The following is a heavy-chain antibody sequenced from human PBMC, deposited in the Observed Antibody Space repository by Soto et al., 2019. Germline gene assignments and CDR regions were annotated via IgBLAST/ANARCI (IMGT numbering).Heavy chain of an antibody. J-gene: IGHJ4*02. Sequence: GGSLRLSCAASGFTFTRYSMNWVRQAPGKGPEWVSSISSTTNYIYYGDSMKDRFTISRDNGKNSLYLEIHSLRAEDTAVYYCARESEDLTSNFDYWGQGTLVTVSS. CDR1: GFTFTRYS. CDR3: ARESEDLTSNFDY. CDR2: ISSTTNYI. V-gene: IGHV3-21*06.